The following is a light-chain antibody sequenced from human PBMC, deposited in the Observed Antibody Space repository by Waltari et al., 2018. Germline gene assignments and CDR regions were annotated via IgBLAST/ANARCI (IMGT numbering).Light chain of an antibody. V-gene: IGLV1-51*02. Sequence: QSVLTQPPSVTAAPGQKVSIPCSAPSPNIGNSVVSWYQQVPGTAPKLLSFETNWRPSGIPDRFSGSKSGTSATLGITGLQTGDEANDYCGTWDTSLSAGVFGGGTKLTVL. J-gene: IGLJ3*02. CDR2: ETN. CDR3: GTWDTSLSAGV. CDR1: SPNIGNSV.